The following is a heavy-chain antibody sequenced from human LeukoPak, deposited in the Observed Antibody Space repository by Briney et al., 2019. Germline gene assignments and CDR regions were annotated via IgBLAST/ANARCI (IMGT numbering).Heavy chain of an antibody. CDR1: GGTFSSYA. Sequence: GASVKVSCKASGGTFSSYAISWVRQAPGQGLEWMGGIIPIFGTANYAQKFQGRVTITADEPTSTAYMELSSLRSEDTAVYYCAMRYFDWSGAGGMDVWGQGTTVTVSS. V-gene: IGHV1-69*13. D-gene: IGHD3-9*01. CDR2: IIPIFGTA. J-gene: IGHJ6*02. CDR3: AMRYFDWSGAGGMDV.